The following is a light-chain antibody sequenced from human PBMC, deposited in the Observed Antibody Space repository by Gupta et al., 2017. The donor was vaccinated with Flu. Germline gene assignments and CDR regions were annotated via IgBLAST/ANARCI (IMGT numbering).Light chain of an antibody. Sequence: SYVLTQPPSVSVSPGQTARITCEGNYLGSEIVHWYQQKPGQAPVLVVYEESARPSGIPERFSGSNSGKTATLTISRVEAGDEADYYCQVVDSRSDHGVFGGGTRLTDL. J-gene: IGLJ2*01. V-gene: IGLV3-21*02. CDR1: YLGSEI. CDR2: EES. CDR3: QVVDSRSDHGV.